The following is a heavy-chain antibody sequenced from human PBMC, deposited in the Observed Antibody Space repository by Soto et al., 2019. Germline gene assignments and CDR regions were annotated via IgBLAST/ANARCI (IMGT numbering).Heavy chain of an antibody. D-gene: IGHD3-22*01. CDR1: GFTFSSYA. CDR2: IWYDGSNK. V-gene: IGHV3-33*01. J-gene: IGHJ4*02. Sequence: QVQLVESGGGVVQPGRSLRLSCAASGFTFSSYAMDWVRQAPGKGLEWVAVIWYDGSNKYYADSVKGRFTISRDNSKNTLYLQMNSLRAEDTAVYYCARGHDYYDTSGEFLFDYWGQGTLVTVSA. CDR3: ARGHDYYDTSGEFLFDY.